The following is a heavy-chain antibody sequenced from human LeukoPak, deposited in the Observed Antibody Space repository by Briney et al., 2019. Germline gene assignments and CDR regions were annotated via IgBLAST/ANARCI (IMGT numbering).Heavy chain of an antibody. Sequence: KPSETLSLTCAVYGGSFSGYYWSWIRQPPGKGLEWIGEINHSGSTNYNPSLKSRVTISVDTSKNQFSLKLSSVTAADTAVYYCAGDYDSSGWCRYWGQGTLVTVSS. D-gene: IGHD3-22*01. J-gene: IGHJ4*02. CDR3: AGDYDSSGWCRY. CDR2: INHSGST. V-gene: IGHV4-34*01. CDR1: GGSFSGYY.